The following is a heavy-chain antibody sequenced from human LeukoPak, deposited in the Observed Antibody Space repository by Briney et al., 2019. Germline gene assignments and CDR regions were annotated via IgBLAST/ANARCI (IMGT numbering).Heavy chain of an antibody. CDR3: ARDVSAVGGLERPATLGY. CDR2: ISYDGSKK. Sequence: GGSLRLSCTVSGFTVSSYAMHWVRQAPGKGLEWVAVISYDGSKKYYADYVKGRFTISRDKSKNTLYLQMNSLRPEDTAVYYCARDVSAVGGLERPATLGYWGQGTLVTVSS. V-gene: IGHV3-30*04. CDR1: GFTVSSYA. D-gene: IGHD1-1*01. J-gene: IGHJ4*02.